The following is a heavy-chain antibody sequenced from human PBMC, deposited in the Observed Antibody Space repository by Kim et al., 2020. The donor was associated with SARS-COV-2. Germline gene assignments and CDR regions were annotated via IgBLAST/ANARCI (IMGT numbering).Heavy chain of an antibody. V-gene: IGHV1-18*01. J-gene: IGHJ4*02. CDR3: ARGGGSGWYDY. CDR2: T. Sequence: TDVAPKFQGRVSMPTDTSTSTAYMDLRSLRSDDSAVYYCARGGGSGWYDYWGQGTLVTVSS. D-gene: IGHD6-19*01.